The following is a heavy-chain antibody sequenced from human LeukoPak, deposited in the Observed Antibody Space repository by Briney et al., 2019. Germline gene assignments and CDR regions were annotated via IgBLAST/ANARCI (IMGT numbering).Heavy chain of an antibody. CDR1: GGSISSSSYY. D-gene: IGHD1-26*01. J-gene: IGHJ4*02. CDR3: ARLIVGTTYGDY. Sequence: PSETLSLTCTVSGGSISSSSYYWGWIRQPPGKGLEWIGSIYYSGSTYYNPSLKSRVTISVDTSKNQFSLKLSSVTAADTAVYYCARLIVGTTYGDYWGQGTLVTVSS. CDR2: IYYSGST. V-gene: IGHV4-39*01.